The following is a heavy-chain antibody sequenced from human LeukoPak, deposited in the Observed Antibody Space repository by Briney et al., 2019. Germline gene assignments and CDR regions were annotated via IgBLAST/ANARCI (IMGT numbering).Heavy chain of an antibody. V-gene: IGHV7-4-1*02. J-gene: IGHJ6*02. CDR3: ARESSGWQYYYYGMNV. D-gene: IGHD6-19*01. CDR2: INTNTGNP. CDR1: GYTFTSYD. Sequence: ASVKVSCKASGYTFTSYDINWVRQAPGQGLEWMGWINTNTGNPTYAQGFTGRFVFSLDTSVSTAYLQISSLKAEDTAVYYCARESSGWQYYYYGMNVWGQGTTVTVSS.